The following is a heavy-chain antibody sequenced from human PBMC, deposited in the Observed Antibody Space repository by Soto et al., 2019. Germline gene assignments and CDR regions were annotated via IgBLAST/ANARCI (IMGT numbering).Heavy chain of an antibody. CDR1: GFTLSDHY. D-gene: IGHD1-26*01. V-gene: IGHV3-72*01. Sequence: PGGSLRLSCVASGFTLSDHYMDWVRQAPGKGLEWVGRIRNEPKSYITTYADSVMGRFTISRDNAKNTLYLQMASLRAEDTAVYYCARGDVGAFDLWGQGTMVTVSS. CDR2: IRNEPKSYIT. J-gene: IGHJ3*01. CDR3: ARGDVGAFDL.